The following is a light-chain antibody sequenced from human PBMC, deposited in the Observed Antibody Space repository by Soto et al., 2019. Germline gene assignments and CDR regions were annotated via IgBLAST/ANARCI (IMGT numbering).Light chain of an antibody. CDR1: QSVSSY. CDR3: QQRSSWIT. V-gene: IGKV3-11*01. J-gene: IGKJ5*01. Sequence: EIVLTQSPATLSLSPVERATLSGRASQSVSSYLAWYQQKPGQAPRLLIYDASNRATGIPARFSGSGSGTDFTLTISSLEPEDFAVYYCQQRSSWITFGQGTRLENK. CDR2: DAS.